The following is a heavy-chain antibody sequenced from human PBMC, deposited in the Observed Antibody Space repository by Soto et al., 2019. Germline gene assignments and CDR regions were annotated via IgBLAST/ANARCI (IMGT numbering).Heavy chain of an antibody. CDR3: ATRGDYYDSSGYLAY. V-gene: IGHV3-23*01. Sequence: PERSLRLSCAASGVTFSSYAMSWVRQAPGKGLEWVSAISGSGGSTYYADSVKGRFTISRDNSKNTLYLQMNSLRAEDTAVYYCATRGDYYDSSGYLAYWGQGTLVTVSS. CDR1: GVTFSSYA. J-gene: IGHJ4*02. CDR2: ISGSGGST. D-gene: IGHD3-22*01.